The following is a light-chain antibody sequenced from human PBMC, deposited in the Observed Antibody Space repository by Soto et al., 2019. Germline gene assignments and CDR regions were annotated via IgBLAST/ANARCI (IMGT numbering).Light chain of an antibody. CDR1: SSNIGAGYD. V-gene: IGLV1-40*01. Sequence: QSVLTQPPSVSGAPGQRVTISCTGSSSNIGAGYDVHWYQQLPGTAPKLLIYGNSNRPSGVPDRISGSKSGTSASLAITGLQAEDEADYYCQSYDSSLSGSYVFGTWTKLTVL. CDR3: QSYDSSLSGSYV. J-gene: IGLJ1*01. CDR2: GNS.